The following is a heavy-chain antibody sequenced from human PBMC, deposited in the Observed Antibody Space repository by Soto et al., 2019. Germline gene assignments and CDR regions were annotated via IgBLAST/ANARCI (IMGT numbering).Heavy chain of an antibody. CDR1: GASISGSYYY. V-gene: IGHV4-39*01. CDR2: VFYTGFT. J-gene: IGHJ4*02. D-gene: IGHD1-20*01. Sequence: SETLSLTCAVSGASISGSYYYWAWLRQSPGKGPEWIGSVFYTGFTSYNPSLESRVSVSVDTSKSQFSLKLSAMTAADTAVYYCATSQKGYNWNYFDHWGQGALVTVSS. CDR3: ATSQKGYNWNYFDH.